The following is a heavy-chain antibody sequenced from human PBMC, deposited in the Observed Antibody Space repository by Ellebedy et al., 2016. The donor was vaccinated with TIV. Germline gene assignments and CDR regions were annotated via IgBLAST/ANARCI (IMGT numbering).Heavy chain of an antibody. CDR1: GFTFNSYA. CDR2: ISYDGSSK. CDR3: ARDLDKSSGWYGGAAY. Sequence: GESLKISCAASGFTFNSYAMHWVRQAPGKGLEWVAVISYDGSSKYYADSVKGRFTSSRDNSMTTLYLEMNSLRAEDTAVYYCARDLDKSSGWYGGAAYWGQGTLVTVSS. V-gene: IGHV3-30-3*01. D-gene: IGHD6-19*01. J-gene: IGHJ4*02.